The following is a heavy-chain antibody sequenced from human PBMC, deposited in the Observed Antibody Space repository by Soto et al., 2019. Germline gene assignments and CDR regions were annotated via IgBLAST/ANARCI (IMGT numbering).Heavy chain of an antibody. D-gene: IGHD3-3*01. CDR2: INHSGST. CDR3: ARGASTIFGVVITRGWFDP. CDR1: GGSISSYY. J-gene: IGHJ5*02. Sequence: SETLSLTCTVSGGSISSYYWSWIRQPPGKGLEWIGEINHSGSTNYNPSLKSRVTISVDTSKNQFSLKLSSVTAADTAVYYCARGASTIFGVVITRGWFDPWGQGTLVTVSS. V-gene: IGHV4-34*01.